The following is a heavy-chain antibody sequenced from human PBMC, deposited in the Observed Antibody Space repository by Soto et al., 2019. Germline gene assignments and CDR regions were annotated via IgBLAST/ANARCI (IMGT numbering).Heavy chain of an antibody. CDR1: GYSFTSHY. D-gene: IGHD1-26*01. CDR2: INAGNGNT. CDR3: ARERVGATSAAFDI. V-gene: IGHV1-3*01. J-gene: IGHJ3*02. Sequence: ASVKVSCKAIGYSFTSHYMHWVRQAPGQRLEWLGWINAGNGNTKYSQKFQGRVTMTTDTSTSTAYMELRSLISDDTAVYYCARERVGATSAAFDIWGQGTMVTVSS.